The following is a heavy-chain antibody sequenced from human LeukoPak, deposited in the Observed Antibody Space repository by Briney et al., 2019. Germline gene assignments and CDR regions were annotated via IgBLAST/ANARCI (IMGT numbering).Heavy chain of an antibody. D-gene: IGHD5-18*01. CDR2: MQSTGNS. J-gene: IGHJ4*02. V-gene: IGHV4-59*01. CDR1: GDSISTYH. CDR3: ARDKRHSYGRYFDP. Sequence: PSETLSLTCTVSGDSISTYHWNWIRKPPGKGLEWIGYMQSTGNSNYNPSLKNRVNIFVDMSKNHFVLNLRSVTAADTAVYYCARDKRHSYGRYFDPWGQGMLVTVSS.